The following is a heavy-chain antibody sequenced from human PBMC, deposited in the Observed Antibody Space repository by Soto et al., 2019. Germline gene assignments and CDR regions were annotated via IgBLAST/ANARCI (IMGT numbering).Heavy chain of an antibody. CDR3: ARGIATGQLDP. J-gene: IGHJ5*02. CDR1: GYTFTRYT. Sequence: QVQLVQSGAEVTKPGASVKISCKASGYTFTRYTMNWVRQAPGQRLEGMGWINPDNGNTKSSQKFQDRVIINRDTSASTAYMDLSSLRSEDTVVYYCARGIATGQLDPWGQGTLVTVSS. D-gene: IGHD2-15*01. V-gene: IGHV1-3*01. CDR2: INPDNGNT.